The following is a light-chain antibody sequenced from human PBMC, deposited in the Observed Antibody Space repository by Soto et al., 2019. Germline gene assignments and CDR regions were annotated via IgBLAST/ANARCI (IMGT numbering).Light chain of an antibody. CDR3: SSYTSRSTLNV. V-gene: IGLV2-14*01. CDR2: EVS. CDR1: SSDVGSYNY. Sequence: QSVLTPPASKSGSPGQSITMSCTRTSSDVGSYNYVCWYQQHPGKAPKLMIYEVSNRPSGVSPRFSGSKSGNTASLTISGLQAEDGADYHCSSYTSRSTLNVFGTGSKVTVL. J-gene: IGLJ1*01.